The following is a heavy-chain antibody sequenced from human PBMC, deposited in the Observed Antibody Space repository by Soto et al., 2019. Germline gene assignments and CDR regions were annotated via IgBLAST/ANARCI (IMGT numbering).Heavy chain of an antibody. CDR2: IIPIFGAA. J-gene: IGHJ6*02. Sequence: QVQLVQSGAEVKKPGSSVKVSCKASGGTFSSYAISWVRQAPGQGLEWMGGIIPIFGAANYAQKFQGRVTITADESTSTAYMERSSLRSEDTAVYYCARHVPAAGYYHGMDVWGQGTTVTVSS. V-gene: IGHV1-69*12. D-gene: IGHD2-2*01. CDR3: ARHVPAAGYYHGMDV. CDR1: GGTFSSYA.